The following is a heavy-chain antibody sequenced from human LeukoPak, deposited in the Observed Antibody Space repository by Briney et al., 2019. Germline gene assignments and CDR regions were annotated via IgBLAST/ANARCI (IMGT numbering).Heavy chain of an antibody. CDR1: GYTFTGYY. J-gene: IGHJ4*02. CDR2: IDPDSGGT. Sequence: ASVKVSCKASGYTFTGYYMHLVRQAPGQGLEWMGRIDPDSGGTKSAQKFQGRVIMTRDTSISTAYLDLSRLRSDDTAVYFCARSVGATLLDHWGQGSLVTVSS. D-gene: IGHD1-26*01. V-gene: IGHV1-2*06. CDR3: ARSVGATLLDH.